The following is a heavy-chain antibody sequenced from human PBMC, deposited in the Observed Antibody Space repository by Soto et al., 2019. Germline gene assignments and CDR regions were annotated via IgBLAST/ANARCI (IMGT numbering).Heavy chain of an antibody. CDR3: VRVVLTVAGYYYYGMDV. D-gene: IGHD6-19*01. CDR1: GYTFTSYG. Sequence: VASVKVSCEASGYTFTSYGISWVRQAPGQGLEWMGWISAYNGNTNYAQKLQGRVTMTTDTSTSTAYMELRSLRSDDTAVYYCVRVVLTVAGYYYYGMDVWGQGTTVTVSS. V-gene: IGHV1-18*01. J-gene: IGHJ6*02. CDR2: ISAYNGNT.